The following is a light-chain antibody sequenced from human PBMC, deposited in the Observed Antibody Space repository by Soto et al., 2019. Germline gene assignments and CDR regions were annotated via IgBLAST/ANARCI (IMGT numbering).Light chain of an antibody. J-gene: IGKJ4*01. CDR2: GAS. CDR1: QSVSSG. CDR3: QQSYSTPLT. Sequence: EIVMTQSPATLSVSPGERAALSCRASQSVSSGLSWYQQKPGQAPRLLIYGASTRATGIPARFSGSGSGTDFTLTISSLQPEDFATYYCQQSYSTPLTFGGGTKVDIK. V-gene: IGKV3-15*01.